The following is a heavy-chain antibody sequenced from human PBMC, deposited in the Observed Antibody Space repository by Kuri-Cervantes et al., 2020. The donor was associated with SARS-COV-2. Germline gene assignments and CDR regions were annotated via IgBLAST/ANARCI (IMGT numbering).Heavy chain of an antibody. V-gene: IGHV3-33*08. D-gene: IGHD6-13*01. CDR2: IWYDGSNK. CDR1: GFTFSSYG. J-gene: IGHJ4*02. Sequence: GGSLRLSCVASGFTFSSYGMHWVRQAPGKGLEWVAVIWYDGSNKYYADSVKGLFTISRDNSKNTLYLQMNSLRAEDTALYYCAREEYSSSWWGELGPFDYWGQGTLVTVSS. CDR3: AREEYSSSWWGELGPFDY.